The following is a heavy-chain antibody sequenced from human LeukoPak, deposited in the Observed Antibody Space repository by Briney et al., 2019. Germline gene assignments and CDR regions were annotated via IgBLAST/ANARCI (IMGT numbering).Heavy chain of an antibody. CDR2: IKQDGSVK. J-gene: IGHJ4*02. CDR3: ARDPESSAFDL. V-gene: IGHV3-7*01. Sequence: PGGSLRLSCAASGSTFSTYWMSWVRQTPEEGLEFVANIKQDGSVKNYMDSLKGRSTISRDNARESLYLEINSLRADDTAVYYCARDPESSAFDLWGQGALVTVSS. D-gene: IGHD5/OR15-5a*01. CDR1: GSTFSTYW.